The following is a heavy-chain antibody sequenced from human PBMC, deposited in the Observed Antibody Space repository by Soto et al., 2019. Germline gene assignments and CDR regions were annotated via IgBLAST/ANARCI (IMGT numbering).Heavy chain of an antibody. CDR2: ISGSGGST. J-gene: IGHJ6*02. Sequence: GGSLRLSCAASGFTFSSYAMSWVRQAPGKGLEWVSAISGSGGSTYYADSVKGRFTISRDNSKNTLYLQMNSLRAEDTAVYYCAKAARITMIVVPPGMDVWGQGTTVTVSS. CDR3: AKAARITMIVVPPGMDV. D-gene: IGHD3-22*01. CDR1: GFTFSSYA. V-gene: IGHV3-23*01.